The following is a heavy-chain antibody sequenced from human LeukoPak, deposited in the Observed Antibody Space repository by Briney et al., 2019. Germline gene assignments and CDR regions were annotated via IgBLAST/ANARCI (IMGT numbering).Heavy chain of an antibody. Sequence: GGSLRLSCAASGFTFSSYAMSWVRQAPGKGLEWVSAISGSGGSTYYADSVKGRFTTSRDNSKNTLYLQMNSLRAEDTAVYYCAKVPRIAAAGTGFDYWGQGTLVTVSS. J-gene: IGHJ4*02. CDR2: ISGSGGST. V-gene: IGHV3-23*01. CDR3: AKVPRIAAAGTGFDY. D-gene: IGHD6-13*01. CDR1: GFTFSSYA.